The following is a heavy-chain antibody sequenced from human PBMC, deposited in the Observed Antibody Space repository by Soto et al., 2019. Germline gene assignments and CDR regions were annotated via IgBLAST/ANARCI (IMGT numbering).Heavy chain of an antibody. CDR3: AGREFASSSFHYYYYAVDV. CDR2: INHSGST. V-gene: IGHV4-34*01. Sequence: PSETLSLTCAVYGGSFSDYFWTLLRQPPGKGLEWIGEINHSGSTNFNPSLKSRVAISADTSRNQFSLRVTSVTAADTAVYYCAGREFASSSFHYYYYAVDVWGQGTTVTVSS. CDR1: GGSFSDYF. J-gene: IGHJ6*02. D-gene: IGHD6-6*01.